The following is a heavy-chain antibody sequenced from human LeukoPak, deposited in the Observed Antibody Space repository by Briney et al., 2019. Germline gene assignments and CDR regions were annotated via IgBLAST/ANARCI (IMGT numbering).Heavy chain of an antibody. CDR1: GYTFTGYY. D-gene: IGHD2-15*01. J-gene: IGHJ4*02. Sequence: ASVKVSCKASGYTFTGYYMHWVQQAPGQGLEWMGWINPNSGGTNYAQKFQGRVTMTRDTSISTAYMELSRLRSDDTAVYYCAREDRYCSGGSCPEYYFDYWGQGTLVTVSS. CDR3: AREDRYCSGGSCPEYYFDY. V-gene: IGHV1-2*02. CDR2: INPNSGGT.